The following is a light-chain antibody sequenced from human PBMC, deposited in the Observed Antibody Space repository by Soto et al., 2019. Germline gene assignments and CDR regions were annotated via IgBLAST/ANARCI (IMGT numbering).Light chain of an antibody. V-gene: IGLV6-57*02. CDR1: SVSIATNY. CDR3: QSYDTSKHVV. J-gene: IGLJ2*01. CDR2: EDD. Sequence: NFMLTQTHSVSESPGKTVTISCTGSSVSIATNYVQWYQQRPGSAPTTVIYEDDHRPSGVPDRFSGSIDSSSNSASLTISGLKTEDEADSYWQSYDTSKHVVFGGGTKLTVL.